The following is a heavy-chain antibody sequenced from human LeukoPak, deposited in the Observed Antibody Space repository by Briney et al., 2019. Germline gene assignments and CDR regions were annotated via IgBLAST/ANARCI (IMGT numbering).Heavy chain of an antibody. D-gene: IGHD3-16*02. CDR3: AKQTFTFGEVIVILFFDY. V-gene: IGHV1-69*05. CDR2: IIPIFGTA. Sequence: SVKVSCKASGGTFSSYAISWVRQAPGQGLEWMGRIIPIFGTANYAQKFQGRVTITTDESTSTAYMELSSLRSEDTAVYYCAKQTFTFGEVIVILFFDYWGQGTLVTVSS. CDR1: GGTFSSYA. J-gene: IGHJ4*02.